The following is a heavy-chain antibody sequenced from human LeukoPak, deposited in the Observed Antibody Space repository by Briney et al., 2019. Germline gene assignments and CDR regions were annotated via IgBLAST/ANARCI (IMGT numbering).Heavy chain of an antibody. D-gene: IGHD6-6*01. CDR1: GGSFSGYY. CDR2: INHSGST. Sequence: SETLSLTCAVYGGSFSGYYWSWIRQPPGKGLEWIGEINHSGSTNYNPSLKSRVTISVDTSKNQFSLKLSSVTAADTAVYYCASSLYSSSPYYYYYYGMDVWGQGTTVTVS. V-gene: IGHV4-34*01. J-gene: IGHJ6*02. CDR3: ASSLYSSSPYYYYYYGMDV.